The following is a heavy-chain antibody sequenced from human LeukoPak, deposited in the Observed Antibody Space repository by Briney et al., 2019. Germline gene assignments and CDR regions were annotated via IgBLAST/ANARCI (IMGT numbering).Heavy chain of an antibody. CDR1: GYTFTCYG. D-gene: IGHD2-15*01. Sequence: ASVKDSCKASGYTFTCYGISWVRQAPGQGLEWMGWISAYNGNTKYAEMVLGRVTMHTDTSTSTGYMELRSLRSDDTAVYYCARGGLVVVVAATPSTTPGLLHWLDPWGQGTLVSVSS. J-gene: IGHJ5*02. V-gene: IGHV1-18*01. CDR3: ARGGLVVVVAATPSTTPGLLHWLDP. CDR2: ISAYNGNT.